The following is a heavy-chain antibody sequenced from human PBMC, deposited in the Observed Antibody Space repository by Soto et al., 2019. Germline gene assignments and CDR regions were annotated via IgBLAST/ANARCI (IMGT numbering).Heavy chain of an antibody. CDR1: GGTFSSYA. Sequence: QVQLVQSGAEVKKPGSSVKVSCKASGGTFSSYAISWVRQAPGQGLEWMGGIIPIFGTANYAQKFQGSVTSTADESTSTAYMELSSLRSEDTAVYYCASSTAMAMTPWLQDYWGQGTLVTVSS. J-gene: IGHJ4*02. V-gene: IGHV1-69*01. D-gene: IGHD5-18*01. CDR2: IIPIFGTA. CDR3: ASSTAMAMTPWLQDY.